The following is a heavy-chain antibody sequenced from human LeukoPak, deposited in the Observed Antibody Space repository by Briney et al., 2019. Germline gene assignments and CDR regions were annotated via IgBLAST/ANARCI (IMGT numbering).Heavy chain of an antibody. V-gene: IGHV3-30*18. J-gene: IGHJ6*02. CDR2: ISYDGTNN. Sequence: GSLRLSCAASGFTFSSYDMHWVRQAPGKGLEWVAVISYDGTNNYYADSVKGRFTISRDSSKNTLYLQMNSLRPEDTAVYYCAEGRRSYGSGSPMDVWGQGTTVTVSS. CDR3: AEGRRSYGSGSPMDV. CDR1: GFTFSSYD. D-gene: IGHD3-10*01.